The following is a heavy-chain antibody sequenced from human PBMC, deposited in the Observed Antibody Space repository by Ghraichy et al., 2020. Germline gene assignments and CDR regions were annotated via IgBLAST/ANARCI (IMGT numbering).Heavy chain of an antibody. CDR1: GFTFSSYS. D-gene: IGHD3-3*01. CDR3: ARIRFWSGYYHFDY. J-gene: IGHJ4*02. V-gene: IGHV3-48*02. CDR2: ISSSSSTI. Sequence: GGSLRLSCAASGFTFSSYSMNWVRQAPGKGLEWVSYISSSSSTIYYADSVKGRFTISRDNAKNSLYLQMNSLRDEDTAVYYCARIRFWSGYYHFDYWGQGTLVTVSS.